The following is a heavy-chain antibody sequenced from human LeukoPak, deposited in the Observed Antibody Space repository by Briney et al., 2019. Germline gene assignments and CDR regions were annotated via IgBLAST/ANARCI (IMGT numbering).Heavy chain of an antibody. CDR3: ARTIQLWTYFDY. CDR1: GGSISSGDYY. V-gene: IGHV4-30-4*08. Sequence: SQTLSLTCSVSGGSISSGDYYWSWIRQPPGKGLEWIGYIYYSGRTYYNPSLKSRVTISVDTSKNQFSLMLSSVTAADTAEYFCARTIQLWTYFDYWGQGSLVTVSS. CDR2: IYYSGRT. J-gene: IGHJ4*02. D-gene: IGHD5-18*01.